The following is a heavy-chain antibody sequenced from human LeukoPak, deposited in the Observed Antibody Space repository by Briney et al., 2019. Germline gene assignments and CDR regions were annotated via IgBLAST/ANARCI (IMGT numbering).Heavy chain of an antibody. CDR3: ARDRVVRGVPDAFDI. CDR2: ISSSSSYI. Sequence: PGGSLRLSCAASGFTFSSYSMNWVRQAPGKGLEWVSSISSSSSYIYYADSVKGRFTISRDNAKNSLYLQMNSLRAEDTAVYYCARDRVVRGVPDAFDIWGQGTMVTVSS. D-gene: IGHD3-10*01. CDR1: GFTFSSYS. J-gene: IGHJ3*02. V-gene: IGHV3-21*01.